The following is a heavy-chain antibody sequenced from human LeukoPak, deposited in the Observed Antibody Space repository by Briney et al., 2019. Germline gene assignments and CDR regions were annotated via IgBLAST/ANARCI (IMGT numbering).Heavy chain of an antibody. V-gene: IGHV4-34*01. CDR2: INHSGST. CDR3: ARGRPQGQWLVPQLYYYYYYMDV. J-gene: IGHJ6*03. Sequence: SETLSLTCAVYGGSFSGYYWSWIRQPPGKGLEWIGEINHSGSTNYNPSLKSRVTISVDTSKNQFSLKLSSETAADTAVYYCARGRPQGQWLVPQLYYYYYYMDVWGKGTTVTVSS. D-gene: IGHD6-19*01. CDR1: GGSFSGYY.